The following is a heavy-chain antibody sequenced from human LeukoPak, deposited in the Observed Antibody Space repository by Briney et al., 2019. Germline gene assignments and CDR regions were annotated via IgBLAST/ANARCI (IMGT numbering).Heavy chain of an antibody. CDR2: INPNSGGT. V-gene: IGHV1-2*02. Sequence: GASVKVSCKASGYTFTGYYMHRVRQAPGQGLEWMGWINPNSGGTNYAQKFQGRVTMTRDTSISTAYMELSRLRSDDTAVYYCARDMEYQLPQQGSYYYYMDVWGKGTTVTVSS. J-gene: IGHJ6*03. CDR1: GYTFTGYY. CDR3: ARDMEYQLPQQGSYYYYMDV. D-gene: IGHD2-2*01.